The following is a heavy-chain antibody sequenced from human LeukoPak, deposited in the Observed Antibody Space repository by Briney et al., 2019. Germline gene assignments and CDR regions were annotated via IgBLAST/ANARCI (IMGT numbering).Heavy chain of an antibody. CDR3: ARGWYYDFWSGYYFDY. Sequence: SETLSFTCAVYGGSFSGYYWSWIRQPPGKGLEWIGEINHSGSTNYNPSLKSRVTISVDTSKNQFSLKLSSVTAADTAVYYCARGWYYDFWSGYYFDYWGQGTLVTVSS. V-gene: IGHV4-34*01. D-gene: IGHD3-3*01. CDR1: GGSFSGYY. J-gene: IGHJ4*02. CDR2: INHSGST.